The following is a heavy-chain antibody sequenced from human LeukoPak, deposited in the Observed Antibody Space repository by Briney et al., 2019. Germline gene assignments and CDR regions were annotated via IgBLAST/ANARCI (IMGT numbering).Heavy chain of an antibody. CDR2: INSGGYT. CDR1: GFTVNSNY. J-gene: IGHJ4*02. CDR3: AKDMLVTTLGY. Sequence: GGSLRLSCAASGFTVNSNYMSWVRQAPGKGLEWVSLINSGGYTYYADSVKGRFTISRDNSKNTLYLQMNSLRAEDTAVYYCAKDMLVTTLGYWGQGTLVTVSS. D-gene: IGHD4-17*01. V-gene: IGHV3-66*02.